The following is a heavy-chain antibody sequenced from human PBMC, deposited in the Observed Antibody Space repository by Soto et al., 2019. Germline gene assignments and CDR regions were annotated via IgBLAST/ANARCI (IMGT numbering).Heavy chain of an antibody. D-gene: IGHD6-6*01. CDR2: ISSSSSYI. J-gene: IGHJ4*02. CDR1: GFPFSSYS. CDR3: ARDKIAARCDY. V-gene: IGHV3-21*01. Sequence: GGSLRLSCAAAGFPFSSYSMNWVRQAPGKGLEWVSSISSSSSYIYYADSVKGRSTISRDNAKNSLYLQMNSLRAEDTAVYYCARDKIAARCDYWGQGTLVTVSS.